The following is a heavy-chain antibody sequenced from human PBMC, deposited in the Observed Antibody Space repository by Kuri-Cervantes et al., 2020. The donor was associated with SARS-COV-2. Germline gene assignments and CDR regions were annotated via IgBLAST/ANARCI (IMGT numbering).Heavy chain of an antibody. Sequence: GSLRLSCTVSGGSISSYYWSWIRQPPGKGLEWIGYIYYSGSTNYNPPLKSRVTISVDTSKNQFSLKLSSVTAADTAVYYCARATAMAPYYYYYYYMDVWGKGTTVTVSS. CDR3: ARATAMAPYYYYYYYMDV. D-gene: IGHD5-18*01. J-gene: IGHJ6*03. CDR1: GGSISSYY. CDR2: IYYSGST. V-gene: IGHV4-59*12.